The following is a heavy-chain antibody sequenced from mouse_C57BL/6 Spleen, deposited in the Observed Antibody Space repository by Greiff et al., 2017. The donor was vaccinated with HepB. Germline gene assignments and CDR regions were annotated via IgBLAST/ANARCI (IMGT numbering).Heavy chain of an antibody. V-gene: IGHV1-4*01. J-gene: IGHJ3*01. CDR3: ARSSYGYDWFAY. CDR2: INPSSGYT. Sequence: QVQLKQSGAELARPGASVKMSCKASGYTFTSYTMHWVKQRPGQGLEWIGYINPSSGYTKYNQKFKDKATLTADKSSSTAYMQLSSLTSEDSAVYYCARSSYGYDWFAYWGQGTLVTVSA. CDR1: GYTFTSYT. D-gene: IGHD2-2*01.